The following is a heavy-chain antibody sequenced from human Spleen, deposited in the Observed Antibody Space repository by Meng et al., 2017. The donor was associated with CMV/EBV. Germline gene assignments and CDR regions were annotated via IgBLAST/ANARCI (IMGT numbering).Heavy chain of an antibody. CDR2: ISGSGGNAYYT. D-gene: IGHD3-3*01. Sequence: GESLKISCAASGFTFSNYAMSWVRQAPGKGLELVSTISGSGGNAYYTYYADSVKGRFTISRDDSKNTLYLQVNSLRAEDTALYYCAKDGEFFKWSARGHDAFDIWGQGTMVTVSS. CDR1: GFTFSNYA. CDR3: AKDGEFFKWSARGHDAFDI. V-gene: IGHV3-23*01. J-gene: IGHJ3*02.